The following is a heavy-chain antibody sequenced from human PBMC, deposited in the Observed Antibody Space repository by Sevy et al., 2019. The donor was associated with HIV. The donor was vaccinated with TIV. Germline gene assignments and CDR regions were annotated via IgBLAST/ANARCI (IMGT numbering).Heavy chain of an antibody. D-gene: IGHD3-10*01. CDR2: IGTAGDR. Sequence: GGSLRLSCAASGFTFSSYDIHWVRQPTGKGLEWVSGIGTAGDRYYPVSVKGRFTISRENAKNSLYLQMNSLRAGVTAVYYCAREVPGSLYGMDVWGQGTTVTVSS. CDR1: GFTFSSYD. J-gene: IGHJ6*02. CDR3: AREVPGSLYGMDV. V-gene: IGHV3-13*01.